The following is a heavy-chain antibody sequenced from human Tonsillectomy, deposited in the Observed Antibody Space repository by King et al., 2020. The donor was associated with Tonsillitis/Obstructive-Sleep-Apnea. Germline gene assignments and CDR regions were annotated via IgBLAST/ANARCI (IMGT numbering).Heavy chain of an antibody. J-gene: IGHJ4*02. CDR3: ARRSRDFLSGYQYYFDY. CDR2: INHSGST. D-gene: IGHD3-3*01. Sequence: QLQQWGAGLLKPSETLSLTCAVYGGSFSGYYWSWIRQPPGKGLEWIGEINHSGSTNYNPSLKSRVTISVDTSKNQFSLKLSSVTAADTAVYYCARRSRDFLSGYQYYFDYWGQGTLVTVSS. CDR1: GGSFSGYY. V-gene: IGHV4-34*01.